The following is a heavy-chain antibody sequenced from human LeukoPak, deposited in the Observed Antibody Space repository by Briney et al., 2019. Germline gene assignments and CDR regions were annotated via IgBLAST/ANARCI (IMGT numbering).Heavy chain of an antibody. CDR3: VRGVGSSSPY. CDR2: ISQDGSEK. D-gene: IGHD6-6*01. V-gene: IGHV3-7*01. CDR1: GYTLRSYW. J-gene: IGHJ4*02. Sequence: GGSLRLFCAVSGYTLRSYWMSWVRQAPGKGLEWLTNISQDGSEKYYVGSVKGRFTISRDDANNSLYLQMNSLRAEDTAVYYCVRGVGSSSPYWGQGTLVTVSS.